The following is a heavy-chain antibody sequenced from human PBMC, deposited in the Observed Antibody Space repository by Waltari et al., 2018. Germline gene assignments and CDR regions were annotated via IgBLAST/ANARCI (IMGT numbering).Heavy chain of an antibody. CDR3: AGGGGRDAFDI. Sequence: QVQLQESGPGLVKPSETLSLTCTVPGGSISSYYWSWIRQPPGKGLEWIGYIYYSGSTNYNPSLKSRVTISVDTSKNQFSLKLSSVTAADTAVYYCAGGGGRDAFDIWGQGTMVTVSS. J-gene: IGHJ3*02. V-gene: IGHV4-59*01. CDR1: GGSISSYY. D-gene: IGHD3-16*01. CDR2: IYYSGST.